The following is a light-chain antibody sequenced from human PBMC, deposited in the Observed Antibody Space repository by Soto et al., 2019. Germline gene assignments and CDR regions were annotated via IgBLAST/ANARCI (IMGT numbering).Light chain of an antibody. CDR3: QTWGTGPGV. CDR2: VNSDGSH. V-gene: IGLV4-69*01. Sequence: QSVLTQSPSASASLGASVKLTCTLTSGHSSYAIAWHQQQPEKGPRYLMKVNSDGSHSKGDGIPDRFSGSSSGAERYLTISSLQYEDEADYSCQTWGTGPGVFGGGTKLTVL. CDR1: SGHSSYA. J-gene: IGLJ3*02.